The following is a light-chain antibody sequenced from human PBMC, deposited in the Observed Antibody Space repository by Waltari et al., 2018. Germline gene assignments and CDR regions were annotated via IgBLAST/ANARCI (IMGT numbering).Light chain of an antibody. CDR3: QQRSYWRPFT. CDR1: QRLHNF. V-gene: IGKV3D-11*02. J-gene: IGKJ2*01. CDR2: DTS. Sequence: DILLTQSPATLSLSPVETATLSCRASQRLHNFLAWYQQKPGQAPRLVIYDTSNRATGIPARFTGSGTGTDFTLTISGLEPEDYAVYYCQQRSYWRPFTLGKGTKREMK.